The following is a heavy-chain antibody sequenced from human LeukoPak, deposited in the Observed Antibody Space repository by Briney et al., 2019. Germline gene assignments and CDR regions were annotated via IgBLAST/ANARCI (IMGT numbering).Heavy chain of an antibody. D-gene: IGHD3-10*01. CDR1: GFTFDDYA. J-gene: IGHJ1*01. CDR3: AKEGHGSGSYYKSGFQH. Sequence: GGSLRLSCAASGFTFDDYAMHWVRQAPGKGLEWISGISWNSGNIGYADSVKGRFTISRDNAKNSLYLHMNSLRAEDTALYYCAKEGHGSGSYYKSGFQHWGQGTLVTVSS. V-gene: IGHV3-9*01. CDR2: ISWNSGNI.